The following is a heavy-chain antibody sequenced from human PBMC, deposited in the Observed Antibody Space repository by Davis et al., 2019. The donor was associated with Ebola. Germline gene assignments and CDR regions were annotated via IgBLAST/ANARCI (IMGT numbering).Heavy chain of an antibody. V-gene: IGHV3-23*01. CDR1: GFTFSTYA. D-gene: IGHD1-14*01. J-gene: IGHJ4*02. CDR3: AGGSTGGY. CDR2: INGRGGRT. Sequence: GESLKISCAASGFTFSTYAMSWVRQAPGKGLVWVSGINGRGGRTYYADSVKGRFPISRDNAKNALYLQMNGLRAEDTAVYYCAGGSTGGYWGQGTLVTVSS.